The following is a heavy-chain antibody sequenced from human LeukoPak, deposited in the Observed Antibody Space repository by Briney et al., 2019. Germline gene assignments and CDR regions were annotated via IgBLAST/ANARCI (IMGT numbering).Heavy chain of an antibody. CDR1: GGSISSNNW. CDR2: IYHSGGT. CDR3: ARKDSNYGGFDY. J-gene: IGHJ4*02. D-gene: IGHD4-11*01. Sequence: SETLSLTCAVSGGSISSNNWWSWVRQPPGQGLEWIGEIYHSGGTTYNPSLKSRVTISVDKSKNQFSLELSSVAAADTAVYFCARKDSNYGGFDYWGQGTLVTVSS. V-gene: IGHV4-4*02.